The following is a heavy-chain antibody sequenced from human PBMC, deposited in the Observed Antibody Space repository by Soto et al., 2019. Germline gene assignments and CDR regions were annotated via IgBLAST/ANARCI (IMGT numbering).Heavy chain of an antibody. Sequence: PSETLSLTCTVSGGSISSYYWSWIRQPPGKGLEWIGYIYYSGSTNYNPSLKSRVTISVDTSKNQFSLKLSSVTAADTAVYYCARLYAYGDSGSDYWGQGPLVTVSS. CDR2: IYYSGST. V-gene: IGHV4-59*08. J-gene: IGHJ4*02. CDR1: GGSISSYY. CDR3: ARLYAYGDSGSDY. D-gene: IGHD4-17*01.